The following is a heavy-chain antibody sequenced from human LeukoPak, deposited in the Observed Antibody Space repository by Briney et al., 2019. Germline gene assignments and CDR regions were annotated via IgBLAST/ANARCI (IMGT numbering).Heavy chain of an antibody. D-gene: IGHD3-3*01. CDR3: ARQAIFGVVINNWFDS. J-gene: IGHJ5*01. V-gene: IGHV4-59*08. Sequence: SETLSLTCTVSGGSISSYYWSWIRQPPGKGLEWIGYIYYCGSTNYNPSLKSRVTISVDTSKNQFSLKLSSVTAADTAVYYCARQAIFGVVINNWFDSWGQGTLVTVSS. CDR1: GGSISSYY. CDR2: IYYCGST.